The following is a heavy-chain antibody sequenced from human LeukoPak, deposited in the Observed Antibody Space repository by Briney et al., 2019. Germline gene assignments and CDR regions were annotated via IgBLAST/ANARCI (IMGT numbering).Heavy chain of an antibody. CDR2: IISSSSSI. CDR3: ARDPGLGYCSSTNCLGAFDI. Sequence: GGSLRLSCAASGFTLTPYSMTWVRQAPGKGLEWVSYIISSSSSIYYADSVKGRFTISRDNAKNSLYLQMNGLRVDDTAVYYCARDPGLGYCSSTNCLGAFDIWGQGTMVTVSS. D-gene: IGHD2-2*01. J-gene: IGHJ3*02. V-gene: IGHV3-48*01. CDR1: GFTLTPYS.